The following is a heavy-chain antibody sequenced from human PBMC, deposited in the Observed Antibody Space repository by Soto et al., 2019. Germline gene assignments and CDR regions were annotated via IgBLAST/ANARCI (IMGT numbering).Heavy chain of an antibody. CDR3: AREPGGGYSYGYLDY. V-gene: IGHV1-69*05. CDR1: GGTFSSYA. Sequence: GASVKVSCKASGGTFSSYAISWVRQAPGQGLEWMGGIIPIFGTANYAQKFQGRVTITRDTSASTAYMELSSLRSEDTAVYYCAREPGGGYSYGYLDYWGQGTLVTVSS. CDR2: IIPIFGTA. D-gene: IGHD5-18*01. J-gene: IGHJ4*02.